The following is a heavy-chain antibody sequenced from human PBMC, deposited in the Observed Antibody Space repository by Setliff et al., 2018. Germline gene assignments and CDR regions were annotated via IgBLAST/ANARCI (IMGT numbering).Heavy chain of an antibody. J-gene: IGHJ4*02. CDR3: ARDCRYSGAMGY. CDR2: IYYSGRT. CDR1: GGSISSSSYH. Sequence: SETLSLTCTVSGGSISSSSYHWGWIRQPPGQGLEWIGYIYYSGRTYYNPSHKSRVTISVDTSKNQFSLKLSSVTAADTAVYYCARDCRYSGAMGYWGQGTLVTVSS. D-gene: IGHD4-17*01. V-gene: IGHV4-39*07.